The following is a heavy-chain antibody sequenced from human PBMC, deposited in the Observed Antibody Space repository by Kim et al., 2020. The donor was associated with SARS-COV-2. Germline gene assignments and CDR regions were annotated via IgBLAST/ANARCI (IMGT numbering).Heavy chain of an antibody. J-gene: IGHJ6*04. CDR1: GFTFSSYA. CDR2: ISYDGSNK. CDR3: ARDGDNRYCSSTSCYAWGEDYYGMDV. D-gene: IGHD2-2*01. V-gene: IGHV3-30*04. Sequence: GGSLRLSCAASGFTFSSYAMHWVRQAPGKGLEWVAVISYDGSNKYYADSVKGRFPISRDNSKNTLYLQMNSLRAEDTAVYYCARDGDNRYCSSTSCYAWGEDYYGMDVWGRGATVTVSS.